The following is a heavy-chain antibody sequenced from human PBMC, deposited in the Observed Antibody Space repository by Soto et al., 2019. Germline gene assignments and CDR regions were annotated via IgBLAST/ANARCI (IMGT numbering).Heavy chain of an antibody. D-gene: IGHD6-13*01. CDR2: IIPIFGTA. J-gene: IGHJ4*02. CDR1: GGTFSSFA. Sequence: VKVSCHASGGTFSSFAISSRRQAPVQGLEWMGGIIPIFGTANYAQKFQSRVTITANKSTSTAYMELSSLRSEDTAVYYCASPPGYSSSWYAVHTYYFDYWGQGTLVTVSS. CDR3: ASPPGYSSSWYAVHTYYFDY. V-gene: IGHV1-69*06.